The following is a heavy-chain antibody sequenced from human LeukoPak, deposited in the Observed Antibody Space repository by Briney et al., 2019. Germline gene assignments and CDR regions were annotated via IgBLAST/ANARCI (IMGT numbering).Heavy chain of an antibody. CDR1: GFSVSNNY. D-gene: IGHD4-17*01. J-gene: IGHJ6*03. CDR3: AKYYGDDPDYYYYMDV. Sequence: PGGSLRLSCAVSGFSVSNNYVSWVRQAPGKGLEWVSGISGSGDSTYYADSVKGRFTISRDNSKNTLYLQMNSLRAEDTAVYYCAKYYGDDPDYYYYMDVWGKGTTVTISS. CDR2: ISGSGDST. V-gene: IGHV3-23*01.